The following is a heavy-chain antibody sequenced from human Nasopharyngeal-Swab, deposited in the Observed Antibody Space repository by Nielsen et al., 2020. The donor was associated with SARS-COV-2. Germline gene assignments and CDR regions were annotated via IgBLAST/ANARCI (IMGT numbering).Heavy chain of an antibody. CDR3: ARDRSTTGWNDAFDI. J-gene: IGHJ3*02. Sequence: ASVKVSCKASGYTFTDYNMHWVRQAPGQGLEWMGWMKPNSGVTNYAQNFQGRVTMANDTSSNTAYMELSRLTSDDTAVYFCARDRSTTGWNDAFDIWGQGTVVTVSS. V-gene: IGHV1-2*02. CDR1: GYTFTDYN. CDR2: MKPNSGVT. D-gene: IGHD1-1*01.